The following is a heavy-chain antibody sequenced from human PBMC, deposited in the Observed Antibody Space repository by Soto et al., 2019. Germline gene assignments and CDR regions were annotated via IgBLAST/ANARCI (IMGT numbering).Heavy chain of an antibody. CDR2: IKSKTDGGTT. CDR3: TTDLNVHDFWSGYRPPHPQYYGMDV. D-gene: IGHD3-3*01. CDR1: GFTFSNAW. Sequence: EVQLVESGGGLVKPGGSLRLSCAASGFTFSNAWMNWVRQAPGKGLEWVGRIKSKTDGGTTDYAAPVKGRFTISRDDSKNTLYLQMNSLKTEDTAVYYCTTDLNVHDFWSGYRPPHPQYYGMDVWGQGTTVTVSS. V-gene: IGHV3-15*07. J-gene: IGHJ6*02.